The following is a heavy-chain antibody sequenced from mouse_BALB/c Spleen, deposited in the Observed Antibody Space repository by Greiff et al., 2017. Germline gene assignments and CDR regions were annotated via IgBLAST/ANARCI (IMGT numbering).Heavy chain of an antibody. J-gene: IGHJ3*01. V-gene: IGHV2-9*02. CDR1: GFSLTSYG. CDR3: ARYRGHWFAY. D-gene: IGHD3-3*01. Sequence: VKLVESGPGLVAPSQSLSITCTVSGFSLTSYGVHWVRQPPGKGLEWLGVIWAGGSTNYNSALMSRLSISKDNSKSQVFLKMNSLQTDDTAMYYCARYRGHWFAYWGQGTLVTVSA. CDR2: IWAGGST.